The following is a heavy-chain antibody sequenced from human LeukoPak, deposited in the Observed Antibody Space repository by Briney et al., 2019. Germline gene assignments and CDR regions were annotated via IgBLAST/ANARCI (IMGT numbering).Heavy chain of an antibody. J-gene: IGHJ3*02. V-gene: IGHV3-30*18. CDR3: AKMRGEFSTGWYHDAFDI. CDR2: ISYDESNK. CDR1: GFTFSSYG. D-gene: IGHD6-19*01. Sequence: GRSLRLSCAASGFTFSSYGMHWVRQAPGKGLEWVSIISYDESNKDYADSVKGRFTISRDNSKNTLYPQMNSLRAEDTAVYYCAKMRGEFSTGWYHDAFDIWGQGTMVTVSS.